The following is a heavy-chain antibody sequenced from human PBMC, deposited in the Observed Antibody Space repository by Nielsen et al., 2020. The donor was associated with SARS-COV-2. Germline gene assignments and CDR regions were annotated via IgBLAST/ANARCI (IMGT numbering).Heavy chain of an antibody. CDR3: ARDGASGRFYDWLSHFDL. CDR2: VSHSGST. Sequence: SETLSLTSAVSDGSLSGHYWTWIRQPPGKGLEWIREVSHSGSTNTNPSLKSRVTISVDTSKSQFSLKLRSVTAADTAVYYCARDGASGRFYDWLSHFDLWGRGTLVTVSS. V-gene: IGHV4-34*01. D-gene: IGHD3-3*01. J-gene: IGHJ2*01. CDR1: DGSLSGHY.